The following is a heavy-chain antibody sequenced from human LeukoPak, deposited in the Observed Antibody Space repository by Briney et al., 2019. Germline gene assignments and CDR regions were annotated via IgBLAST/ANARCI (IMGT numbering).Heavy chain of an antibody. Sequence: SETLSLTCTVSGGSISSYYWSWIRQPPGKGLEWIGYIYYSGSTNYNPSLKSRVTISVDTSKNQFSLKLSSVTAADTAVYYCAREESAVTMVGSGFDYWGQGTLVTVSS. CDR1: GGSISSYY. D-gene: IGHD3-10*02. CDR3: AREESAVTMVGSGFDY. J-gene: IGHJ4*02. CDR2: IYYSGST. V-gene: IGHV4-59*01.